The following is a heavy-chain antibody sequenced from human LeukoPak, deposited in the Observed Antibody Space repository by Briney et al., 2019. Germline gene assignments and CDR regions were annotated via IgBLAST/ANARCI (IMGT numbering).Heavy chain of an antibody. J-gene: IGHJ4*02. CDR1: GYTSTSYA. D-gene: IGHD6-13*01. Sequence: ASVKVSCKASGYTSTSYAMHWVRQAPGQRLEWMGWINAGNGNTKYSQKFQGRVTITRDTSASTAYMELSSLRSEDTAVYYCARWGIAAAGTYGDFDYWGQGTLVTVSS. CDR3: ARWGIAAAGTYGDFDY. CDR2: INAGNGNT. V-gene: IGHV1-3*01.